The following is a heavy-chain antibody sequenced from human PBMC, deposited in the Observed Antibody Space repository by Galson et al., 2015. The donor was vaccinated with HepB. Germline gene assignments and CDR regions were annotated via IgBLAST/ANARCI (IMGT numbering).Heavy chain of an antibody. J-gene: IGHJ3*02. D-gene: IGHD3-9*01. Sequence: SLRLSCAASGFTFSSYSMNWVRQAPGKGLEWVSSISSSSSYIYYADSVKGRLTISRDNSKNTLYLQMNSLRAEDTAVYYCANDIRSYLSTLDIWGQGTVVTVSS. CDR3: ANDIRSYLSTLDI. CDR2: ISSSSSYI. CDR1: GFTFSSYS. V-gene: IGHV3-21*01.